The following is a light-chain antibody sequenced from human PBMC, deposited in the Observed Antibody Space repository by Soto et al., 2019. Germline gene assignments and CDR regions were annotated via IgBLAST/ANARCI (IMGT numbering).Light chain of an antibody. V-gene: IGKV3-11*01. Sequence: EIVLTQSPSTLSLSAGERATLSFRASQSVGFSLAWYQQKPGQAPRLLIHDASNRATGIPDRFSGGGSGTDFTLTISRLEPEDFAVYYCQQFSSYPLTFGGGTKVDI. CDR2: DAS. J-gene: IGKJ4*01. CDR3: QQFSSYPLT. CDR1: QSVGFS.